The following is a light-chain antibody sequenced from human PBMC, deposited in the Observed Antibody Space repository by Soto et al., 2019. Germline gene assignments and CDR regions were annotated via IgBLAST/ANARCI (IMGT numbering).Light chain of an antibody. CDR1: QGISNY. J-gene: IGKJ4*01. V-gene: IGKV1-27*01. CDR3: QRYNRAPPL. Sequence: DIQMTQSPSSLSASVGDRVTITCRASQGISNYLAWYQQKPGKVPKLLIYTASTLQSGVPSRFSGSGSGEDFPLPISSLQPEDVATYYCQRYNRAPPLFGGGTKVEIK. CDR2: TAS.